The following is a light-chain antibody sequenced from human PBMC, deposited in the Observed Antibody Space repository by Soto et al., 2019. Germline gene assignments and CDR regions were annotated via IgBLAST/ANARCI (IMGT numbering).Light chain of an antibody. CDR2: ATD. V-gene: IGKV1-39*01. J-gene: IGKJ4*01. CDR3: QQTYSSPLT. CDR1: QSIISY. Sequence: DIQMTQSPSSLSASLGDRVTVTCRASQSIISYINWYQQIPGKAPKLLIYATDTLQRGVPSRFSGDGSGTDLTLTITSLQPEDFATYYCQQTYSSPLTFGGGTKVDI.